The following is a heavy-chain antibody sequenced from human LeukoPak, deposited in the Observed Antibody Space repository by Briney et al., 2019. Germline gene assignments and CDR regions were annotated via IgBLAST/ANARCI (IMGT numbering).Heavy chain of an antibody. CDR3: ARDSGYEDY. J-gene: IGHJ4*02. D-gene: IGHD5-12*01. Sequence: GGSLRLSCAASGFTFSSYAMSWVRQAPGKGLEWVSAISGSGGSTYYADSVKGRFTISRDNAKHSLFLQMNSLRDEDTAVYYCARDSGYEDYWGQGTLVTVSS. CDR2: ISGSGGST. V-gene: IGHV3-23*01. CDR1: GFTFSSYA.